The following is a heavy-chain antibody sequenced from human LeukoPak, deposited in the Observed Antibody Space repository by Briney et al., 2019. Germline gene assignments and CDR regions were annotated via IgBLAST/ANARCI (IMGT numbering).Heavy chain of an antibody. D-gene: IGHD1-26*01. V-gene: IGHV3-11*04. CDR1: GFTFSDYY. Sequence: GGSLRLSCAGSGFTFSDYYMSWIRQAPGKGLEWISYISSSGSTIYYADSVKGRFTISRDNAKNSVSLQMNSLRAEDTAVYYCARGATSYMDVWGKGTTVTVSS. CDR2: ISSSGSTI. J-gene: IGHJ6*03. CDR3: ARGATSYMDV.